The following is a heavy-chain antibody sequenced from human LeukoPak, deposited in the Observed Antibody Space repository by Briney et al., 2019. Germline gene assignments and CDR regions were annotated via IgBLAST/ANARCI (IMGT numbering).Heavy chain of an antibody. D-gene: IGHD3-16*01. V-gene: IGHV4-31*03. CDR2: IYYSGST. CDR1: GGSINSGGYY. CDR3: ARGELWWDF. J-gene: IGHJ4*02. Sequence: PSQTLSLTCTVSGGSINSGGYYWSWIRQHPGKGLEWIGYIYYSGSTFYNPSLKSRVTISVDTSKNQFSLRLSSVTAADTAIYYCARGELWWDFWGQGTLVTVSS.